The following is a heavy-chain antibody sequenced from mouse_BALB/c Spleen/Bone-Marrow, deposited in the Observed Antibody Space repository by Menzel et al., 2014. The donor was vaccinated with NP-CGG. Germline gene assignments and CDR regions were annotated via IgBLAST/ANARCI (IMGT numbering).Heavy chain of an antibody. CDR2: IRSKSNNYAT. J-gene: IGHJ3*01. CDR3: VRRDYGYGGFAY. Sequence: EVQGVESGGGLVQPKGSLKLSCAASGFTFNTYAMNWVRQAPGKGLEWVARIRSKSNNYATYYADSVKDRFTISRDDSQSMLYLQMNNLKTEDTAMYYCVRRDYGYGGFAYWGQGTLVTVYA. CDR1: GFTFNTYA. D-gene: IGHD1-2*01. V-gene: IGHV10-1*02.